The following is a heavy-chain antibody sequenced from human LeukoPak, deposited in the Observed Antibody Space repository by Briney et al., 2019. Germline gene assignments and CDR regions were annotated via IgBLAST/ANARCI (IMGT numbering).Heavy chain of an antibody. J-gene: IGHJ4*02. CDR3: AKDSGGWPVGY. Sequence: GGSLRLSCAASGFTFSSYSMNWVRQAPGKGLEWVSSISSSSSYIYYADSVKGRFTISRDNAKDSLYLQMNSLRAEDTAVYYCAKDSGGWPVGYWGQGTLVTVSS. V-gene: IGHV3-21*01. CDR2: ISSSSSYI. D-gene: IGHD6-19*01. CDR1: GFTFSSYS.